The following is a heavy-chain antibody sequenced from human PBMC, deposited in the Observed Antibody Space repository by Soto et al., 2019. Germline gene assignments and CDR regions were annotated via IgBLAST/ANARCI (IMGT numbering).Heavy chain of an antibody. Sequence: SETLSLTCTVSGGSISSYYWSWIRQPAGKGLEWIGRIYTSGSTNYNPSLKSRVTMSVDTSKNQFSLKLSSVTAADTAVYYCAGGGLDGDPSTFDYWGQGTLVTVSS. V-gene: IGHV4-4*07. CDR1: GGSISSYY. CDR3: AGGGLDGDPSTFDY. D-gene: IGHD4-17*01. CDR2: IYTSGST. J-gene: IGHJ4*02.